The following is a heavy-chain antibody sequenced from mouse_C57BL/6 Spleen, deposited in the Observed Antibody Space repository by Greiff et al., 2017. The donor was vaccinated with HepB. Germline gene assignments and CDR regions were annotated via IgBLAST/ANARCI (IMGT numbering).Heavy chain of an antibody. D-gene: IGHD2-14*01. V-gene: IGHV1-80*01. Sequence: QVQLQQSGAELVKPGASVKISCKASGYAFSSYWMHWVKQRPGKGLEWIGQIYPGYGDTNYNGKFKGKATLTADKSSSTAYMQLSSLTSEDSAVYFCESETGGYDVDYWGQGTTLTVSS. CDR2: IYPGYGDT. CDR3: ESETGGYDVDY. J-gene: IGHJ2*01. CDR1: GYAFSSYW.